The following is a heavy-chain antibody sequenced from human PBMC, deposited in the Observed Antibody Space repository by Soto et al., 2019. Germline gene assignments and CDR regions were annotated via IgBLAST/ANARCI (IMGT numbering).Heavy chain of an antibody. J-gene: IGHJ4*02. V-gene: IGHV3-30*18. CDR3: ANSTSGYCRPSDF. D-gene: IGHD6-25*01. CDR2: IAKEGKTA. CDR1: GFTLRHPG. Sequence: AVSLSLSREVSGFTLRHPGQPCVLQAPDKGLEWVATIAKEGKTAKSADTAKGRSTISRDISKSTVYLQMNSLRRDDTATYYCANSTSGYCRPSDFWGQGSVLTASS.